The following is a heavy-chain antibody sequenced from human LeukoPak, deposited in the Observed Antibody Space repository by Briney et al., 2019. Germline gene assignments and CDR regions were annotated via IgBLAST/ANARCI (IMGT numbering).Heavy chain of an antibody. V-gene: IGHV1-18*01. D-gene: IGHD1-7*01. CDR1: GYTFTSYG. CDR2: ISAYNGNT. J-gene: IGHJ6*03. CDR3: ARAVVRYNWNSPLGYYYMDV. Sequence: GASVKVSCKASGYTFTSYGISWVRQAPGQGLEWMGWISAYNGNTNYAQKLQGRVTMTTDTSTRTAYMELRSLRSDDTAVYYCARAVVRYNWNSPLGYYYMDVWGKGTTVTVSS.